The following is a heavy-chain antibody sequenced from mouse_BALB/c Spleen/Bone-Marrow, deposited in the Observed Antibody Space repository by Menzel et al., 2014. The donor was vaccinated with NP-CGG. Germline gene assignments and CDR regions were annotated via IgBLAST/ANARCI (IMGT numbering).Heavy chain of an antibody. J-gene: IGHJ2*01. Sequence: QVQLQQPGPELAKPGASVKMSCKASGYTFTDTWIHWIKQRPGQGLEWIGYINPSTGYAEYNQNFKDKATLTVAKSSSTAYMQLSSLTSEDSAVYYCARDYWGQGTTLTVSS. V-gene: IGHV1-7*01. CDR3: ARDY. CDR2: INPSTGYA. CDR1: GYTFTDTW.